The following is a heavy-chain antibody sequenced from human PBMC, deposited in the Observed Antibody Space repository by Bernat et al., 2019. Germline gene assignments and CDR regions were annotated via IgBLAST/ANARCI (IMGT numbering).Heavy chain of an antibody. CDR2: ISGDSSYI. D-gene: IGHD1-14*01. V-gene: IGHV3-21*01. J-gene: IGHJ5*01. Sequence: EVQLVESGGGLVEPGGSLRLSCAASGFTFSSYSMNWVRQAPGKGLEWVSAISGDSSYIFYADSVKSRFTISRDYAKNSLYLQMNSLRAEDTAVYYCASHPDNIGWFDYWGQGTLVTVSS. CDR3: ASHPDNIGWFDY. CDR1: GFTFSSYS.